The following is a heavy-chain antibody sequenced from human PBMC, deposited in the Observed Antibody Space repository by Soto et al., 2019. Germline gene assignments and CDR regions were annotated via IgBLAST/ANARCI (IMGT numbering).Heavy chain of an antibody. CDR3: ARGPPLGY. CDR2: IYHSGST. CDR1: GGSISSGGYS. J-gene: IGHJ4*02. V-gene: IGHV4-30-2*01. Sequence: QLQVQESGSGLVKPSQTLSLTCAVSGGSISSGGYSWSWIRQPPGKGLECIGYIYHSGSTYYNPSLKSRVTISVDRSKNQFSLKLSSVTAADTAVYYCARGPPLGYWGQVTLVTVSS.